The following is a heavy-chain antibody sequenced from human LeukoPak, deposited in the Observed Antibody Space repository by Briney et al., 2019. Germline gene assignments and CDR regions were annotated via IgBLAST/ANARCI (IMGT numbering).Heavy chain of an antibody. CDR3: ALGKGSTSWESGAFDI. Sequence: SETLSLTCTVSGGSISSGSYYWSWIRQPAGKGLEWIGRIYTSGSTNYNPSLKSRVTISVDTSKNQFSLKLSSVTAADTAVYYCALGKGSTSWESGAFDIWGQGTMVTVSS. D-gene: IGHD2-2*01. J-gene: IGHJ3*02. V-gene: IGHV4-61*02. CDR2: IYTSGST. CDR1: GGSISSGSYY.